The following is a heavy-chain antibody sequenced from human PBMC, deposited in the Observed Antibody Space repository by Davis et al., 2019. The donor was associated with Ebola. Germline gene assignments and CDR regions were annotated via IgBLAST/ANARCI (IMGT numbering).Heavy chain of an antibody. CDR3: AREAGVVIFDH. V-gene: IGHV4-59*01. CDR1: GGSISSYY. CDR2: IYYSGRT. J-gene: IGHJ4*02. Sequence: MPGGSLRLSCTVSGGSISSYYWSWIRQPPGKGLEWIGYIYYSGRTNYNPSLKSRVTISVDTSKNQFSLKLSSVPAADTAVYYCAREAGVVIFDHWGQGTLVTVSS. D-gene: IGHD3-3*01.